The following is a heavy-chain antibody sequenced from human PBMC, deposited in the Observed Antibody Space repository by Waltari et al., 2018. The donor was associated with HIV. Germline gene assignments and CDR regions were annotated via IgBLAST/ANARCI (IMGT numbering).Heavy chain of an antibody. CDR2: NHYSGST. D-gene: IGHD6-19*01. CDR1: GGSISSYY. CDR3: ARGRGLAAGQFDY. Sequence: QVQLQESDPGLVKPSETLSLTCTVSGGSISSYYWSWIRPPPGKGLEWIGYNHYSGSTNYNPSLKRRVTISVDTSKNQFSLKLSSVTAADTAVYYCARGRGLAAGQFDYWGQGTLVTVSS. V-gene: IGHV4-59*01. J-gene: IGHJ4*02.